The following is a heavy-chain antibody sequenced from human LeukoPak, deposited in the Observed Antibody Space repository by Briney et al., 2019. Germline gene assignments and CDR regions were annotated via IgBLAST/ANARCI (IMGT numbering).Heavy chain of an antibody. J-gene: IGHJ4*02. V-gene: IGHV1-8*03. CDR2: MNPNSGNT. CDR1: GYTFTSYD. Sequence: ASVKVSCKASGYTFTSYDINWVRQATGQGLEWMGWMNPNSGNTGYAQKFQGRVTITRNTSISTAYMELSSLRSEDTAVYYCARAGGHCGGDCFDYWGQGTLVTVSS. CDR3: ARAGGHCGGDCFDY. D-gene: IGHD2-21*01.